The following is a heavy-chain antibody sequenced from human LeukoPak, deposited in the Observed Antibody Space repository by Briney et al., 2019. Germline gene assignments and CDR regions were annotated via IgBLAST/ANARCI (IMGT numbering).Heavy chain of an antibody. V-gene: IGHV3-23*01. CDR2: IDAGGVNT. J-gene: IGHJ5*02. CDR3: AKGSGSGWYGWFDP. D-gene: IGHD6-19*01. CDR1: RFTFSGYA. Sequence: GGSLRLSCAASRFTFSGYAMYWVRQAPGKGLEWVSCIDAGGVNTYYAHSVTGRFTISRDNSKNTLYLQMNSLRAEDTAVYYCAKGSGSGWYGWFDPWGQGTLVTVSS.